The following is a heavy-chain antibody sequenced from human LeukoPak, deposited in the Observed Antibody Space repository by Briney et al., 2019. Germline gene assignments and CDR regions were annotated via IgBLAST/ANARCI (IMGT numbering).Heavy chain of an antibody. CDR3: VRTPPNWGADF. CDR1: GYTFTSCD. CDR2: MSPNSGST. D-gene: IGHD7-27*01. V-gene: IGHV1-8*01. J-gene: IGHJ4*02. Sequence: GASVKVSCKASGYTFTSCDINWVRQATGQGLEWMGWMSPNSGSTGYAQKFQGRVTMTRDTSTGTAYLELSSLRPEDSAVYYCVRTPPNWGADFWGQGTLVTVSS.